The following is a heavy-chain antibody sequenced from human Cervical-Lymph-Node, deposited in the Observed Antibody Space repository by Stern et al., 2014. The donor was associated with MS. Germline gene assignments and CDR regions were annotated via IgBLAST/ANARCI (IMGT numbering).Heavy chain of an antibody. V-gene: IGHV5-51*03. Sequence: VQLVQSGAEVKKPGESLKISCEASGYLFDDYWIGWVRQMSGRGLELVAIIFPRDSNTRYSPSVQGQVTISADKSISTAYLQWSSRKPSAPAIYSCARSPATPSGYDRFDYWGQGALVTVSS. J-gene: IGHJ4*02. CDR3: ARSPATPSGYDRFDY. CDR1: GYLFDDYW. D-gene: IGHD5-12*01. CDR2: IFPRDSNT.